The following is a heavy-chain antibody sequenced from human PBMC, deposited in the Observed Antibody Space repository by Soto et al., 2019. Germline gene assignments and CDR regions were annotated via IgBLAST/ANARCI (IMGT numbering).Heavy chain of an antibody. Sequence: GASVKVSCKASGGTFSSYAISWVRQAPGQGLEWMGGIIPIFGTANYAQKFQGRVTITADKSTSTAYTELSSLRSEDTAVYYCASIRGYSYGGPRVRLDGMDVWGQGTTVTVSS. V-gene: IGHV1-69*06. CDR1: GGTFSSYA. CDR3: ASIRGYSYGGPRVRLDGMDV. CDR2: IIPIFGTA. J-gene: IGHJ6*02. D-gene: IGHD5-18*01.